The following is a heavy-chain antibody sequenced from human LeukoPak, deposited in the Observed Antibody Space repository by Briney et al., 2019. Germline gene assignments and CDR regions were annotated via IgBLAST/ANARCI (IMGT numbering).Heavy chain of an antibody. J-gene: IGHJ4*02. CDR2: INSDGSST. Sequence: GGSLRLSCAASGFTFSSYWMHWVRQAPGKGLVWVSRINSDGSSTSYADSVKGRFTISRDNAKNTLYLQMNSLRAEDTAVYYCAREGEGGATHFDYWRQGTLVTVSS. CDR3: AREGEGGATHFDY. D-gene: IGHD1-26*01. CDR1: GFTFSSYW. V-gene: IGHV3-74*01.